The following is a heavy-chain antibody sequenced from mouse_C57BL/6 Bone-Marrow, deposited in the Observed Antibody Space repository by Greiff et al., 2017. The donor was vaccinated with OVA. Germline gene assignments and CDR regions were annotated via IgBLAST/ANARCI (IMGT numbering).Heavy chain of an antibody. Sequence: VKLQQPGAELVKPGASVKLSCKASGYTFTSYWMQWVKQRPGQGLEWIGEIDPSDSYTNYNQKFKGKATLTVDTSSSTAYMQLSSLTSEDSAVYYCARRLGTDYWGQGTTLTVSS. V-gene: IGHV1-50*01. CDR3: ARRLGTDY. D-gene: IGHD4-1*01. J-gene: IGHJ2*01. CDR2: IDPSDSYT. CDR1: GYTFTSYW.